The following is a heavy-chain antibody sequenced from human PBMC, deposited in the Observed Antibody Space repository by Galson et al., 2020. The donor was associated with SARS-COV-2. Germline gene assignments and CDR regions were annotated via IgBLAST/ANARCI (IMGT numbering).Heavy chain of an antibody. D-gene: IGHD3-22*01. J-gene: IGHJ4*02. V-gene: IGHV1-69*13. CDR1: GGTFSSYA. CDR3: ARDDSSGYYGGALDY. CDR2: IIPIFGTA. Sequence: SVKVSCKASGGTFSSYAISWVRQAPGQGLEWMGGIIPIFGTANYAQKFQGRVTITADESTSTAYMELSSLRSEDTAVYYCARDDSSGYYGGALDYWGQGTLVTVSS.